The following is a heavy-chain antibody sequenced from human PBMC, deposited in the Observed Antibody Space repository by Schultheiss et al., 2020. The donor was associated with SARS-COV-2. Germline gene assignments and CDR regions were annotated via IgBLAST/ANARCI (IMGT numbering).Heavy chain of an antibody. CDR2: ISADGANK. CDR3: ARGGASRPMVATVY. D-gene: IGHD5-12*01. V-gene: IGHV3-23*01. J-gene: IGHJ4*02. CDR1: GFTFSSHG. Sequence: GESLKISCAASGFTFSSHGMTWVRQAPGKGPEWISTISADGANKHYPDYMKGRLTISRDNSKNTVSLQMNSLRADDTAIYYCARGGASRPMVATVYWGQGTLVTVSS.